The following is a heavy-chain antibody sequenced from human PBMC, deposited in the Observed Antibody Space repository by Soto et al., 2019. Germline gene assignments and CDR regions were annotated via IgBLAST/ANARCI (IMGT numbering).Heavy chain of an antibody. Sequence: QVQLVQSGAEVKKPGSSVKVSCKASGGTFSSYAISWVRQAPGQGLEWMGGIIPIFGTANYAQQFQGRVTITAHESTSTAYMELSSLRSEDTAVYYCARGHYYDSSCYYPLWGQGTLVTVSS. V-gene: IGHV1-69*01. CDR3: ARGHYYDSSCYYPL. CDR2: IIPIFGTA. CDR1: GGTFSSYA. D-gene: IGHD3-22*01. J-gene: IGHJ4*02.